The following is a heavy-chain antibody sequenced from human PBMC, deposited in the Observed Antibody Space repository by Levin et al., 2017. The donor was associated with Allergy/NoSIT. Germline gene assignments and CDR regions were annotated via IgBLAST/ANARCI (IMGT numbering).Heavy chain of an antibody. Sequence: EASVKVSCKASGYIFTDYFLHWVRQAPGQGLEWMGRINPNTGDTDAAQNFQGRLTMTRDTSSTTAYMELNRLTSDDTAIYFCARDRGESGFFWGQGTQVTVSS. CDR1: GYIFTDYF. J-gene: IGHJ4*02. CDR2: INPNTGDT. D-gene: IGHD6-25*01. V-gene: IGHV1-2*06. CDR3: ARDRGESGFF.